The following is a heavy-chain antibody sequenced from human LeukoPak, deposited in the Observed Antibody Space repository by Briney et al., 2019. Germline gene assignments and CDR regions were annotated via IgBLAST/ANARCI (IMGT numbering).Heavy chain of an antibody. CDR1: GYTFTSYY. CDR3: AARMTTVTTSYNWFDP. D-gene: IGHD4-17*01. CDR2: INPSGGST. V-gene: IGHV1-46*01. Sequence: ASVKVSCKASGYTFTSYYMHWVRQAPGQGLEWMGIINPSGGSTSYAQKFQGRVTMTRDTSTSTVYMELSSLRSEDTAVYYCAARMTTVTTSYNWFDPWGQGTLVTVSS. J-gene: IGHJ5*02.